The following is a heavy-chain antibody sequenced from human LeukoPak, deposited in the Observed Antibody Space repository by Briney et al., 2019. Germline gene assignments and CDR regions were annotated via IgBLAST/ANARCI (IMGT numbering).Heavy chain of an antibody. Sequence: KTGGSLRLSCAASGFTFSSYSMNWVRQAPGKGLDWIGSIYYSGSTYYNPSLKSRVTISVDTSKNQFSLKLSSVTAADTAVYYCARRVMGATNYFDYWGQGTLVTVSA. V-gene: IGHV4-39*01. CDR3: ARRVMGATNYFDY. CDR1: GFTFSSYSMN. J-gene: IGHJ4*02. CDR2: IYYSGST. D-gene: IGHD1-26*01.